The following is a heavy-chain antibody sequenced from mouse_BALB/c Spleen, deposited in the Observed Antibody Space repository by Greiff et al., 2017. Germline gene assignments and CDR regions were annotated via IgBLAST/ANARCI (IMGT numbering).Heavy chain of an antibody. Sequence: DVQLVESGGGLVKPGGSLKLSCAASGFTFSSYAMSWVRQTPEKRLAWVATISSGGSYTYYPDSVKGRFTISRDNAKNTLYLQMSSPRSEDTAMYYCARLYGSSYEGAMDYWGQGTSVTVSS. V-gene: IGHV5-9-3*01. CDR2: ISSGGSYT. CDR3: ARLYGSSYEGAMDY. J-gene: IGHJ4*01. D-gene: IGHD1-1*01. CDR1: GFTFSSYA.